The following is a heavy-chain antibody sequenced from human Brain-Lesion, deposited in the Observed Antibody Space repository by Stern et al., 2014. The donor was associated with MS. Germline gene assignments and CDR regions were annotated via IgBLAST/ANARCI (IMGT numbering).Heavy chain of an antibody. Sequence: LLESGPEVKKPGSSVQVSCKASGGTFGTYPITWLRQAPGQGLEWIGXIIPIFGSPNYAQKFQGRVTITADRSTTTVYMKLSSLKSDDAAVYYCAKDGPALVTNWFDPWGRGTLVTVSS. J-gene: IGHJ5*02. V-gene: IGHV1-69*06. CDR2: IIPIFGSP. CDR1: GGTFGTYP. CDR3: AKDGPALVTNWFDP. D-gene: IGHD5-18*01.